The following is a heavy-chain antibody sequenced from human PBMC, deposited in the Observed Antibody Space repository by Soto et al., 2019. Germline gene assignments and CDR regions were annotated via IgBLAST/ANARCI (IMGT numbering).Heavy chain of an antibody. CDR2: ISYDGSNK. V-gene: IGHV3-30-3*01. D-gene: IGHD6-19*01. CDR3: ERGTMYRSGCTNWLDA. CDR1: GFTCIIYS. J-gene: IGHJ5*02. Sequence: WWSXRVSCASSGFTCIIYSIHLFRHAPGKGLEFVAVISYDGSNKYYADSVKGRFTISRYNYKNTLYLQMNSLRAEETAVYYCERGTMYRSGCTNWLDAWGQGTLV.